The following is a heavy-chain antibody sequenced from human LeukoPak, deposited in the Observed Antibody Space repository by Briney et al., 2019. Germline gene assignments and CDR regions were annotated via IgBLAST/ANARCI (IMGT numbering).Heavy chain of an antibody. CDR1: GGSISSYY. V-gene: IGHV4-34*01. Sequence: SETLSLTCTVSGGSISSYYWSWIRQPPGKGLEWIGEINHRGSTNYNPSLKSRVTISVDTSKNQFSLKLSSVTAADTAVYYCAREKRPWGSGWFDPWGQGTLVTVSS. CDR2: INHRGST. D-gene: IGHD7-27*01. CDR3: AREKRPWGSGWFDP. J-gene: IGHJ5*02.